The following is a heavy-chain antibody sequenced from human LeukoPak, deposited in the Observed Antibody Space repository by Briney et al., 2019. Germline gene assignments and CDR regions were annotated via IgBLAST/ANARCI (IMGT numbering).Heavy chain of an antibody. CDR2: IDHSGST. CDR1: GGSISSGSYY. Sequence: SETLSLTCTVSGGSISSGSYYWGWIRQPPGKGLEWTGSIDHSGSTYYNPSLKSRITISVDTSKNQFSLKLSSVTAADTAVYYCARQPLAPHFDYWGQGTLVTVSS. CDR3: ARQPLAPHFDY. J-gene: IGHJ4*02. V-gene: IGHV4-39*01.